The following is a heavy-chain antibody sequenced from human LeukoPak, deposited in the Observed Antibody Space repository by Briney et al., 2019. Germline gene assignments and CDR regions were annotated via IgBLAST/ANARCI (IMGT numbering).Heavy chain of an antibody. Sequence: ASVKVSCKVSGYTLTELSMHWVRQAPGKGLEWMGGFDPEDGETIYAQKFQGRVTMTEDTSTDIAYMELSSLRSEDTAVYYCATVAYYYDSSGYPYFDYWGQGTLVTVSS. CDR2: FDPEDGET. J-gene: IGHJ4*02. D-gene: IGHD3-22*01. CDR3: ATVAYYYDSSGYPYFDY. V-gene: IGHV1-24*01. CDR1: GYTLTELS.